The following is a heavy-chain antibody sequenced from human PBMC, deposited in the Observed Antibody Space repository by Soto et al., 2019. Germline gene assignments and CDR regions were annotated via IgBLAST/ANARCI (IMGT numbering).Heavy chain of an antibody. J-gene: IGHJ6*02. CDR2: ILPLFGTA. CDR1: GGTFSSYA. V-gene: IGHV1-69*01. Sequence: QVQLVQSGAEVKKPGSSVKVSCKASGGTFSSYAISWVRQAPGQGLEWMGGILPLFGTANYAQKFQGRVTITADESTSTAYMELSSLRSEDTAVYYCAGVVVAGYNYYYYGMDVWGQGTTVTVSS. CDR3: AGVVVAGYNYYYYGMDV. D-gene: IGHD6-19*01.